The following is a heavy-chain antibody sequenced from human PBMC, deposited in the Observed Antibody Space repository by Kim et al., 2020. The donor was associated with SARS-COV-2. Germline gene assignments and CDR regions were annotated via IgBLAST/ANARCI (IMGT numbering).Heavy chain of an antibody. CDR1: GFTFSSYS. J-gene: IGHJ4*02. CDR2: ISSSSTI. V-gene: IGHV3-48*02. Sequence: GGSLRLSCAASGFTFSSYSMNWVRQAPGKGLEWVSYISSSSTIYYADSVKGRFTISRDNAKNSLYLQMNSLRDEDTAVYYCAREGGSYYYFDYWGQGTLVTVSS. D-gene: IGHD1-26*01. CDR3: AREGGSYYYFDY.